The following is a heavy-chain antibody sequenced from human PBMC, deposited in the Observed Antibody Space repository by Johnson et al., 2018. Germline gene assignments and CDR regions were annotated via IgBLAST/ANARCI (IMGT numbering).Heavy chain of an antibody. CDR1: GFTFTTYA. CDR3: ASPGTDHGDCRPSNNDSYGMDV. V-gene: IGHV3-30*03. CDR2: MSFDGSHK. D-gene: IGHD4-17*01. J-gene: IGHJ6*02. Sequence: QVQLVESGGGVVQPGRSLRLSCAASGFTFTTYAMNWVRQAPGKGLEWVAVMSFDGSHKDYADSVKGRFTISRDNSKNTLYLQMNSLKTEDTAVYYCASPGTDHGDCRPSNNDSYGMDVGCQGTTVTVSS.